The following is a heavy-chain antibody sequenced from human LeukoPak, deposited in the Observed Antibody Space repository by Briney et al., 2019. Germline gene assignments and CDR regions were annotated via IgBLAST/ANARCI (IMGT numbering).Heavy chain of an antibody. V-gene: IGHV3-33*01. Sequence: GGSLRLSCAASGFTFSSYGMHWVRQAPGKGLEWVAVIWHDGSNRDYADSVKGRFTISRDNSKNTLYLQVNSLRAEDTAIYYCARGSGNYYYVLDYWGQGTLVTVSS. D-gene: IGHD3-22*01. CDR3: ARGSGNYYYVLDY. CDR2: IWHDGSNR. CDR1: GFTFSSYG. J-gene: IGHJ4*02.